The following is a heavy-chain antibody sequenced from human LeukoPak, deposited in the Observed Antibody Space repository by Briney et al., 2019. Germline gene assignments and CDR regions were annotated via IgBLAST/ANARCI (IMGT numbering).Heavy chain of an antibody. Sequence: GGSLRLSCAASGFTFSSYDMHWVRQAPGEGLEWVAFMRYDGANKYYSDSVRGRFTISRDTSKNTLYLLMNSLRGEDTAVYYCARDQIRYSNSPEALDLWGQGTLVSVSS. J-gene: IGHJ3*01. D-gene: IGHD5-18*01. V-gene: IGHV3-30*02. CDR1: GFTFSSYD. CDR3: ARDQIRYSNSPEALDL. CDR2: MRYDGANK.